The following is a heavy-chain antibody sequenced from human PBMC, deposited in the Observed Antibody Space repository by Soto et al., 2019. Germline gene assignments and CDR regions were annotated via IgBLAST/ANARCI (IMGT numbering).Heavy chain of an antibody. V-gene: IGHV4-59*01. D-gene: IGHD2-15*01. CDR2: IYYSAST. CDR3: ASHTLSYCSGGSCYLHYYYYMDV. J-gene: IGHJ6*03. Sequence: SETLSLTCTVSGGSISSYYWSWTRQPPGKGLEWIGYIYYSASTNYIPSLKSRVTISVDTSKNQFSLKLSSVTAADTAVYYCASHTLSYCSGGSCYLHYYYYMDVWGKGTTVTVSS. CDR1: GGSISSYY.